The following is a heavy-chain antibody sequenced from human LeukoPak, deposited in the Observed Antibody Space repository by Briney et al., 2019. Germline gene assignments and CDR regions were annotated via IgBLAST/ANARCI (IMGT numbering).Heavy chain of an antibody. Sequence: ASVKVSCKASGYTFTSYDINWVRQATGQGLEWMGWMNPNSGNTGYAQKFQGRVTMTRNISISTAYMELSSLRSEDTAVYYCARYYYYDSSGYYQSYTDYWGQGTLVTVSS. CDR2: MNPNSGNT. CDR3: ARYYYYDSSGYYQSYTDY. V-gene: IGHV1-8*01. J-gene: IGHJ4*02. CDR1: GYTFTSYD. D-gene: IGHD3-22*01.